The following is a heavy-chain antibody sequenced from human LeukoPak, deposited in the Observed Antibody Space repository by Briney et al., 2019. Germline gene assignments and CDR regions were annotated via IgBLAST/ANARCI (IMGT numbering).Heavy chain of an antibody. J-gene: IGHJ4*02. V-gene: IGHV4-34*01. D-gene: IGHD3-10*01. CDR1: GGSFSAYY. CDR3: ARRRFGELLLDY. CDR2: INHSGST. Sequence: PSETLSLTCAVSGGSFSAYYWSWIRQPPGKGLEWIGEINHSGSTNYNPSLRSRLTMSVDTSKSQFSLRLSSVTAADTAVYYCARRRFGELLLDYWGQGTLVTVSS.